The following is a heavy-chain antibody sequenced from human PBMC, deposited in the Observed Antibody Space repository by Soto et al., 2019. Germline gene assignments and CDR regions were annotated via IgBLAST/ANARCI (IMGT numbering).Heavy chain of an antibody. Sequence: SETLSLTCAVYGGSFSGCYWSWIRQPPGKGLEWMGDINHSGSTNYNPSLKSRVTISVDTSKNQFSLKLSSVTAPDTAVNYCAGGTYYYGSGSSYKTAPREYWGQGTRVT. CDR1: GGSFSGCY. CDR3: AGGTYYYGSGSSYKTAPREY. J-gene: IGHJ4*02. CDR2: INHSGST. V-gene: IGHV4-34*01. D-gene: IGHD3-10*01.